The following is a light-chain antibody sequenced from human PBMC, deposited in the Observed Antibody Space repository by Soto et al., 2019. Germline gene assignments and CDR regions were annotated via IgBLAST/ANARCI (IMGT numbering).Light chain of an antibody. CDR3: QQRSNWPRVT. CDR2: DAS. Sequence: EIVLTQSPATLSLSPGERATLSCRASQSVGSYLGWYQHKPGQAPRLLIYDASNRAPGIPARFSGGGSGTDFMLTISSLEPEDFAVYYCQQRSNWPRVTFGQGTKLEIK. J-gene: IGKJ2*01. V-gene: IGKV3-11*01. CDR1: QSVGSY.